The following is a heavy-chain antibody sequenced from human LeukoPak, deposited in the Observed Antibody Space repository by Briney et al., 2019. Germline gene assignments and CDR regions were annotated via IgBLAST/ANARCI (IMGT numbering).Heavy chain of an antibody. CDR1: GITVGDNY. J-gene: IGHJ4*02. CDR2: IYSDGRI. Sequence: GGSLRLSCAGSGITVGDNYMSWVRQAPGKGLEWVSVIYSDGRIYYADSVKGRFTISRDNSKNTLYLQMNSLRAEDTAVYYCARSNCNSCYLGVWHYFDYWGQGTLVTVSS. CDR3: ARSNCNSCYLGVWHYFDY. D-gene: IGHD1/OR15-1a*01. V-gene: IGHV3-66*01.